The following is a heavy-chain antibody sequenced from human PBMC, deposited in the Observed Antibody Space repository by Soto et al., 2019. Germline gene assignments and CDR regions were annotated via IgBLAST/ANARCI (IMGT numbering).Heavy chain of an antibody. CDR3: ARGVRGSGYYLRKNRFHP. D-gene: IGHD3-3*01. J-gene: IGHJ5*02. CDR2: INHSGST. V-gene: IGHV4-34*01. CDR1: GGSFSGYY. Sequence: QVQLQQWGAGLLKPSETLSLTCAVYGGSFSGYYWSWIRQPPGKGLEWIGEINHSGSTNYNPSLKGRINKSGGTAKNQFSLQLRPGAAADTAVYYRARGVRGSGYYLRKNRFHPLGQGTLVTVSS.